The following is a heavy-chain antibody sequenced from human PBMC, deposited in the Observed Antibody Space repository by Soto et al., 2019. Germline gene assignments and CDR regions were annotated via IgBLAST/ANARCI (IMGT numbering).Heavy chain of an antibody. V-gene: IGHV1-69*01. CDR3: ARGQYDDFVAPFEF. CDR2: IIPLLGTP. J-gene: IGHJ4*02. D-gene: IGHD4-17*01. CDR1: GGTFSNYA. Sequence: QVQLVQSGAEVKKPGSSVKVSCKVSGGTFSNYAFSWVRQAPGQGLEWMGGIIPLLGTPRYTQRFQGRVTITADDSTSRAYLEMSSLRFEDTAVHFCARGQYDDFVAPFEFWGQGTLVSVSS.